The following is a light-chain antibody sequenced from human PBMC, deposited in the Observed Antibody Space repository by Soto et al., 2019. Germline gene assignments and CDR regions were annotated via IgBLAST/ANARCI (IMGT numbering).Light chain of an antibody. CDR1: QSVSSY. CDR3: QQRSDWPHT. J-gene: IGKJ4*01. V-gene: IGKV3-11*01. Sequence: EIVLTQSPATLSLSPGERATLSFRASQSVSSYLAWYQQKPGQAPRLLIYDASNRATGIPARFSGSGSGTDFTLTISSLQPEDFAVYYCQQRSDWPHTFGGGTKVDIK. CDR2: DAS.